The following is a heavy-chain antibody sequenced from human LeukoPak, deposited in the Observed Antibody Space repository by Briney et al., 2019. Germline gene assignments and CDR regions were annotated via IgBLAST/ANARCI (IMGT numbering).Heavy chain of an antibody. V-gene: IGHV4-4*07. J-gene: IGHJ6*02. CDR3: ARGTPVATIRRPSYYYYGMDV. Sequence: SETLSLTCTVSGGSISSYYWSWIRQPAGKGLEWIGRIYTSGSTNYNPSLKSRVTMSVDTSKNQFSLKLSSVTAADTAVYYCARGTPVATIRRPSYYYYGMDVWAKGPRSPSP. CDR1: GGSISSYY. CDR2: IYTSGST. D-gene: IGHD5-12*01.